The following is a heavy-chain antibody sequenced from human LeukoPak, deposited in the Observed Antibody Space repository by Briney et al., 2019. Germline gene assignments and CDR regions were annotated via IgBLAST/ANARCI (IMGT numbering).Heavy chain of an antibody. Sequence: PGGSLRLSCAASGFTFSSYAMHWVRQAPGKGLEWVAVISYDGSNKYYADSVKGRFTISRDNSKNTLYLQMNSLRAEDTAVYYCARPRIITMVRGGLDYWGQGTLVTVSS. CDR3: ARPRIITMVRGGLDY. V-gene: IGHV3-30*04. J-gene: IGHJ4*02. CDR2: ISYDGSNK. D-gene: IGHD3-10*01. CDR1: GFTFSSYA.